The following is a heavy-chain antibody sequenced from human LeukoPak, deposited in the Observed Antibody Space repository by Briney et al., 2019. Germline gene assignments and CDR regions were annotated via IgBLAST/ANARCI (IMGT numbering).Heavy chain of an antibody. CDR1: GGSISSYY. D-gene: IGHD1-14*01. Sequence: SETLSLTCTVSGGSISSYYWSWIRQPPGKGLEWIGYIYYSGSTNYNPSLKSRVTISVDTSKNQFSLKLSSVTAADTAVYYCARDRGRYLPYFDYWGQGTLVTVSS. CDR2: IYYSGST. CDR3: ARDRGRYLPYFDY. J-gene: IGHJ4*02. V-gene: IGHV4-59*01.